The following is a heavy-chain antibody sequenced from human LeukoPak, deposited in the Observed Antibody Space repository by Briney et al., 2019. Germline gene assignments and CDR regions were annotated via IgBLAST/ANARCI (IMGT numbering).Heavy chain of an antibody. CDR2: INPNSGGT. D-gene: IGHD1-26*01. CDR1: GYTFTGYD. CDR3: ARDSAIVGAPFDY. J-gene: IGHJ4*02. Sequence: GASVKVYCKSSGYTFTGYDMHCVRQAPGQLLGLMGWINPNSGGTNYAQKFQGRVNMTRDTSISTAYMDLSRLRSDDTAPYYCARDSAIVGAPFDYWGQGTLVTVTS. V-gene: IGHV1-2*02.